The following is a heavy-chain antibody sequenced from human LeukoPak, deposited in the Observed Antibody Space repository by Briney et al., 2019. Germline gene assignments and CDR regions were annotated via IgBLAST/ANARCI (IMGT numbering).Heavy chain of an antibody. CDR1: GYTFTGYY. D-gene: IGHD1-26*01. V-gene: IGHV1-2*02. Sequence: ASVKVSCKASGYTFTGYYMHWVRQAPGQGLEWMGWINPNSGGTNYAQKIQGRVTMTRDTSISTAYMELSRLRSDDTAVYYCARSGRVGATGWFDPWGQGTLVTVSS. J-gene: IGHJ5*02. CDR3: ARSGRVGATGWFDP. CDR2: INPNSGGT.